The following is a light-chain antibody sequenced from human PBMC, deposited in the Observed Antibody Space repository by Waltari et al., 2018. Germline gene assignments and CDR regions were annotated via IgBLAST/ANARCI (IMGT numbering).Light chain of an antibody. Sequence: QSALTQPASVSGSPGQSITISCTGSSSNIGSQSYVSWYQQHTGKAPNLRISDVNHRHSGVSSRSAGSKSGNTASLTISGLQAEDEADYYCSSYTSSSTVVFGGGTKLTVL. J-gene: IGLJ2*01. V-gene: IGLV2-14*03. CDR3: SSYTSSSTVV. CDR1: SSNIGSQSY. CDR2: DVN.